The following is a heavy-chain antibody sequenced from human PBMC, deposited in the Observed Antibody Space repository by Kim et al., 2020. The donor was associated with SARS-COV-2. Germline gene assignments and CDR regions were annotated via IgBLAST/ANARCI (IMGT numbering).Heavy chain of an antibody. CDR2: INHSGST. CDR3: ARTGKHLLGRTNFYYFDY. V-gene: IGHV4-34*01. D-gene: IGHD3-3*02. CDR1: GGSFSGYY. J-gene: IGHJ4*01. Sequence: SETLSLTCAVYGGSFSGYYWSWIRQPPGKWLEWIGEINHSGSTNYNPSLKSRVTISVDTSKNQFSLKLSSVTAADTAVYYCARTGKHLLGRTNFYYFDY.